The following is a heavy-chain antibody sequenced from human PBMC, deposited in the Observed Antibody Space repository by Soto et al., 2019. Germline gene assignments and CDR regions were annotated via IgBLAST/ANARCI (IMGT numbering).Heavy chain of an antibody. CDR1: GYTFTGHY. CDR3: ARDLTMIAMGVEAYYYYGMDV. CDR2: INPSGPST. J-gene: IGHJ6*02. V-gene: IGHV1-46*01. Sequence: ASVKVSCKASGYTFTGHYIHWVRQAPGQRPEWIGIINPSGPSTKHAHKFQDRITMTRDTSTSTAYMELSSLRSEDTAVYYCARDLTMIAMGVEAYYYYGMDVWGQGTTVTVSS. D-gene: IGHD3-22*01.